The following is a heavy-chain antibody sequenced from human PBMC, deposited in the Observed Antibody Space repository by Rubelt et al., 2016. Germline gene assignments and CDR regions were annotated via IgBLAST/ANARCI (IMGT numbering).Heavy chain of an antibody. J-gene: IGHJ4*02. V-gene: IGHV1-2*06. CDR1: GNTFTGYY. Sequence: QVQLVQSGAEVKKPGASVKVSCKASGNTFTGYYMHWVRQAPGQGLEWMGRIHPNSGGTNYAQLFQGRVTMTGDTAISTAYMELSRLTSDDTAVYYCARGYTTIWFWGQGTPVTVSS. D-gene: IGHD6-13*01. CDR3: ARGYTTIWF. CDR2: IHPNSGGT.